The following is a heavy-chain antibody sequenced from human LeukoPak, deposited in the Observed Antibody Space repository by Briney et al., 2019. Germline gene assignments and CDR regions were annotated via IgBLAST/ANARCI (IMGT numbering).Heavy chain of an antibody. J-gene: IGHJ4*02. Sequence: GGSLRLSCTASGFTFGDYAMSWVRQTPGKGLEWVGFIRSKAYGGTTEYAASVKGRFTISRDDSKSIAYLQMNSLKTEDTAVYYCTRWSGFNDYWGQGTLVTVSS. CDR1: GFTFGDYA. V-gene: IGHV3-49*04. CDR2: IRSKAYGGTT. D-gene: IGHD3-3*01. CDR3: TRWSGFNDY.